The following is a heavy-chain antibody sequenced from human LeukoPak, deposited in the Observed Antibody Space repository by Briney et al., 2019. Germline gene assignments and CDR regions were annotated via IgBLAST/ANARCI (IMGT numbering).Heavy chain of an antibody. J-gene: IGHJ6*02. V-gene: IGHV3-7*03. Sequence: GGSPRLSCAASGFSFSSYYMSWVRQAPGKGLEWVALINPDGSERYYVDSVKGRFTISRDNAKNSLYLQMDSLSDDDTAMYFCTRDLAAVPGPRMDVWGQGTTVTVSS. CDR2: INPDGSER. D-gene: IGHD6-19*01. CDR3: TRDLAAVPGPRMDV. CDR1: GFSFSSYY.